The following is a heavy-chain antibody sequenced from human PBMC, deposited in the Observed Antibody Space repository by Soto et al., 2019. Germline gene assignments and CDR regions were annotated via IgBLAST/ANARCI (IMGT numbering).Heavy chain of an antibody. D-gene: IGHD4-4*01. J-gene: IGHJ6*02. CDR3: TTLVTTLPHYYYYGLDV. V-gene: IGHV3-15*01. Sequence: LRLSCAASGFTFSKAWMSWVRQAPGKGLEWVGRIKTRIDGGTTDYAAPVKGRFTISRDDSKNTLYLQMNTLTTEDTAVYYCTTLVTTLPHYYYYGLDVWGLGTTVTVSS. CDR1: GFTFSKAW. CDR2: IKTRIDGGTT.